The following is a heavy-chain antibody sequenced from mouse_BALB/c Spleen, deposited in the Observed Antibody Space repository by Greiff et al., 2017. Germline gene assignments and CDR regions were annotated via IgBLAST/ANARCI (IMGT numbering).Heavy chain of an antibody. V-gene: IGHV5-9-4*01. J-gene: IGHJ4*01. CDR2: ISSGGSYT. CDR1: GFTFSSYA. Sequence: EVQLVESGGGLVKPGGSLKLSCAASGFTFSSYAMSWVRQSPEKRLEWVAEISSGGSYTYYPDTVTGRFTISRDNAKNTLYLEMSSLRSEDTAMYYCARDPHSNYYAMDYWGQGTSVTVSS. CDR3: ARDPHSNYYAMDY.